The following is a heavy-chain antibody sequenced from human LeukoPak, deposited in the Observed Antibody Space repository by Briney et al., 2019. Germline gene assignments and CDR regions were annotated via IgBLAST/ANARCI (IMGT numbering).Heavy chain of an antibody. D-gene: IGHD5-18*01. V-gene: IGHV4-59*01. CDR3: ARGGAYSYGHIDY. Sequence: SETLSLTCTVSDGSISNYYWSWIRQPPGKGLEWIGYIYYSGSTNYNPSLKSRVTISVDTSKNQFSLKLSSVTAADTAVYYCARGGAYSYGHIDYWGQGTLVTVSS. CDR2: IYYSGST. J-gene: IGHJ4*02. CDR1: DGSISNYY.